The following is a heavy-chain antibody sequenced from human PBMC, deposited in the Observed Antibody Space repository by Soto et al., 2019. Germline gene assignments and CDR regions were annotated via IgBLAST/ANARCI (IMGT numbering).Heavy chain of an antibody. CDR2: VNPGGIT. CDR3: GGVVRTMVIQSIVS. Sequence: SETLSLTCAVYGGSLSGYYWTWIRRPPGKGLEWIGEVNPGGITNYSPSVKSRLKISLDTSKKEVSLEMTSVTAADTAVYYCGGVVRTMVIQSIVSWGPGTLVTVFS. D-gene: IGHD1-1*01. CDR1: GGSLSGYY. V-gene: IGHV4-34*01. J-gene: IGHJ4*02.